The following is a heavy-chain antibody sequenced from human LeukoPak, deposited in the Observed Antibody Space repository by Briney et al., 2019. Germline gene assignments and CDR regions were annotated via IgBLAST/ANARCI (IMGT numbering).Heavy chain of an antibody. CDR2: ISSSGSTI. V-gene: IGHV3-48*03. D-gene: IGHD3-3*01. CDR1: GFTFSSYE. Sequence: QPGGSLRLSCAASGFTFSSYEMNWVRQAPGKGLEWVSYISSSGSTIYYADSVKGRFTISRDNAKNSLYLQMNSLRAEDTAVYYCARGPHDYFDYWGQGTLVTVSS. J-gene: IGHJ4*02. CDR3: ARGPHDYFDY.